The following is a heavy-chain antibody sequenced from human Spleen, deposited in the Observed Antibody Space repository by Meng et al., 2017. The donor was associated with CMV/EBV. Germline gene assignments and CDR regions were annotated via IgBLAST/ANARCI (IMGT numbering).Heavy chain of an antibody. CDR2: TYCRSGWYN. V-gene: IGHV6-1*01. J-gene: IGHJ5*02. CDR3: AGSAFFYVSWFDP. Sequence: GDSDSSNTVAWNWIRQSPSRGLEWLERTYCRSGWYNDYAVSVKNRITINPDTSKNQFSLHLDSVTPEDTAVYYCAGSAFFYVSWFDPWGQGTLVTVSS. CDR1: GDSDSSNTVA. D-gene: IGHD3-10*01.